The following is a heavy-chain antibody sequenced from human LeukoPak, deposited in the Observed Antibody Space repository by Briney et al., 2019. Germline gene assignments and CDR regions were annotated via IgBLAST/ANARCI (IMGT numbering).Heavy chain of an antibody. CDR1: GASINNDTHY. J-gene: IGHJ4*02. V-gene: IGHV4-39*07. CDR3: ARKGPEHLPTHFDH. D-gene: IGHD2-21*01. CDR2: VYFTGTT. Sequence: SETLSLTCTVSGASINNDTHYWGWIRQPPGKGLEWIGNVYFTGTTYSPPSLKSRVSMSVDKSKNQFSLKLSSVTAADTAVYYCARKGPEHLPTHFDHWGRGILVTVSS.